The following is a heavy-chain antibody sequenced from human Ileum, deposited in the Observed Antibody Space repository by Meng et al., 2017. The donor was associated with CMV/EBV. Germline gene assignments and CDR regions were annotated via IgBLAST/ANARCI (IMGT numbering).Heavy chain of an antibody. CDR2: IRYDGSNK. V-gene: IGHV3-30*02. Sequence: GESLKISCVVSGFNFSNNNMHWVRQAPGKGLEWVAFIRYDGSNKYYADSVKGRFTISRDNSKNTLYLQMNSLRAEDTAVYYCAKTTYQLLLLWDPPFDYWGQGTLVTVSS. J-gene: IGHJ4*02. CDR1: GFNFSNNN. D-gene: IGHD2-2*01. CDR3: AKTTYQLLLLWDPPFDY.